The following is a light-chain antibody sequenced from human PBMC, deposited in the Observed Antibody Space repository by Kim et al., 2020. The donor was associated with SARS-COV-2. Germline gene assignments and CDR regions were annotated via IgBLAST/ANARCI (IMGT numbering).Light chain of an antibody. V-gene: IGLV2-23*01. CDR3: CSYAGSSTLV. CDR2: EGS. J-gene: IGLJ3*02. Sequence: GQPITISSTGTSSDVGSYNLVSWYQQHPGKAPKLIIYEGSKRPSGVSNRFSGAKSGNPASLTISGLQAEDEADDYCCSYAGSSTLVFGGGTQLTVL. CDR1: SSDVGSYNL.